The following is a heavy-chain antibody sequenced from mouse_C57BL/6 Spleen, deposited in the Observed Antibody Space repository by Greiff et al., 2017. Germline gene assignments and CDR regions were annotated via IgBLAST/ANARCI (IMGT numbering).Heavy chain of an antibody. CDR1: GYTFTDYE. V-gene: IGHV1-15*01. D-gene: IGHD1-1*01. CDR3: TNYGSSLAWFAY. CDR2: IDPETGGT. Sequence: QVQLKESGAELVRPGASVTLSCKASGYTFTDYEMHWVKQTPVHGLEWIGAIDPETGGTAYNQKFKGKAILTADKSSSTAYMELRSLTSEDSAVYYCTNYGSSLAWFAYWGQGTLVTVSA. J-gene: IGHJ3*01.